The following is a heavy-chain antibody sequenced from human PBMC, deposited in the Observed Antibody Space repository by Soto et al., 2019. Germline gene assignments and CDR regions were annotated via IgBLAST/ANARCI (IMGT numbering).Heavy chain of an antibody. CDR3: ARDPSGYCSGGSCYAYYYGMDV. J-gene: IGHJ6*02. D-gene: IGHD2-15*01. Sequence: GGSLRLSCAASGFTFSSYGMHWVRQAPGKGLEWVAFIWYDGSNKYYADSVKGRFTISRDNSKNTLYLQMNSLRAEDTAVYYCARDPSGYCSGGSCYAYYYGMDVWGQGTTVTVSS. CDR1: GFTFSSYG. V-gene: IGHV3-33*01. CDR2: IWYDGSNK.